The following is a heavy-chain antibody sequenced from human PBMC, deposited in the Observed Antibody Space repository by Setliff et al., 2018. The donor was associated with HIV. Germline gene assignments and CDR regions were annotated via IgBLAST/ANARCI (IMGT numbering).Heavy chain of an antibody. Sequence: SETLSLTCAVSGYSISSGYYWGWIRQPPGKGLEWVGSIYHSGTTYYNPSLKSRVTISVDTSKNQFSLKLSSVTAADTAMYYCARAISFDFPSGLKGTFDVWGLGTMVTVSS. CDR3: ARAISFDFPSGLKGTFDV. D-gene: IGHD3-16*01. CDR2: IYHSGTT. V-gene: IGHV4-38-2*01. J-gene: IGHJ3*01. CDR1: GYSISSGYY.